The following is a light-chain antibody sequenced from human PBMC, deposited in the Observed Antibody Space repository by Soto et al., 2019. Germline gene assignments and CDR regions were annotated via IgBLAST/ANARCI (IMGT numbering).Light chain of an antibody. CDR1: SSNIGSNT. CDR3: AAWDDSLNGDV. CDR2: SDN. J-gene: IGLJ1*01. Sequence: QSVLTQPPSASGTPGQRVTISCSGSSSNIGSNTVIWYQQLPGTAPKLLIYSDNQRPSGVPDRFSGSKSGTSASLAISGLQSEDEADYYCAAWDDSLNGDVFGTGTKLTVL. V-gene: IGLV1-44*01.